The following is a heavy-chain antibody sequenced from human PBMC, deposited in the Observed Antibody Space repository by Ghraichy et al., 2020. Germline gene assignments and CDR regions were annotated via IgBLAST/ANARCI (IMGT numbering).Heavy chain of an antibody. J-gene: IGHJ5*02. CDR1: GGTFSSYA. Sequence: SVKVSCKASGGTFSSYAISWVRQAPGQGLEWMGRIIPILGIANYAQKFQGRVTITADKSTSTAYMELSSLRSEDTAVYYCARDLGDFWSGYQNEGFSSWFDPWGQGTLVTVSS. D-gene: IGHD3-3*01. CDR3: ARDLGDFWSGYQNEGFSSWFDP. CDR2: IIPILGIA. V-gene: IGHV1-69*04.